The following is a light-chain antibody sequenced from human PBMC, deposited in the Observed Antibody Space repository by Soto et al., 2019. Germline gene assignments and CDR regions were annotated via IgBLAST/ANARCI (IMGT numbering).Light chain of an antibody. J-gene: IGLJ1*01. V-gene: IGLV2-14*01. CDR1: SNDVRAYDY. CDR2: DVN. CDR3: SSYTNTVAFDV. Sequence: QSALTQPASVSGSPGQSITISCIGSSNDVRAYDYVAWYQQYPGKAPKLLIYDVNRRPSGISNRFSGSKSGNTASLTISGLQAEDEADYYCSSYTNTVAFDVFGTGTKVTVL.